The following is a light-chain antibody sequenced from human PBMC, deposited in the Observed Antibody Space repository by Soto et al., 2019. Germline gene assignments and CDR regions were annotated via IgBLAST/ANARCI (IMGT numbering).Light chain of an antibody. CDR3: KQANSFPIT. V-gene: IGKV1-12*01. J-gene: IGKJ5*01. CDR1: QDISSW. CDR2: AAS. Sequence: DIQMTQSPSSVSASVGDRVTITCRASQDISSWLAWYQQKPGKAPKLLIYAASSLQSGVPSRFSGSGSGTDFTLTISRLQPEDFTTYFCKQANSFPITFGQGTRLEIK.